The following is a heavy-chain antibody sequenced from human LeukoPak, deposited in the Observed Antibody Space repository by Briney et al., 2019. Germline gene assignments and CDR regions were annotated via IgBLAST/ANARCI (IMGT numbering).Heavy chain of an antibody. J-gene: IGHJ3*02. CDR2: FDPEDGET. CDR1: GYTFTSYD. Sequence: ASVKVSCKASGYTFTSYDINWVRQATGQGLEWMGGFDPEDGETIYAQKFQGRVTMTEDTSTDTAYMELSSLRSEDTAVYYCATYYGDYALINIWGQGTMVTVSS. D-gene: IGHD4-17*01. CDR3: ATYYGDYALINI. V-gene: IGHV1-24*01.